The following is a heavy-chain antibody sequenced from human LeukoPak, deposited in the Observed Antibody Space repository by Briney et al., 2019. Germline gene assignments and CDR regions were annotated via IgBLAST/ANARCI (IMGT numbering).Heavy chain of an antibody. D-gene: IGHD3-10*01. CDR1: GFTFSDYS. V-gene: IGHV3-30*02. J-gene: IGHJ4*02. CDR2: IRYAGNQE. Sequence: GGSLRLSCAASGFTFSDYSIHWVRQAPGKGLEWVAFIRYAGNQEYYTDPVKGRFTISRDNSKNTVYLQMNSLRPEGTAVYYCAKASIYGLQYFDYWGQGTLVTVSS. CDR3: AKASIYGLQYFDY.